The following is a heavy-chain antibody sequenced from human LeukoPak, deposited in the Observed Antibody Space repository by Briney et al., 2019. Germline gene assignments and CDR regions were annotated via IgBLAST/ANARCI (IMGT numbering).Heavy chain of an antibody. J-gene: IGHJ4*02. V-gene: IGHV3-23*01. CDR2: ISGSDGSS. D-gene: IGHD6-13*01. CDR3: AKRGFSSSWFY. Sequence: GSLRLSCAASGFTLNSFAMNWVRQAPGKGLEWVSSISGSDGSSHYADFVKGRSTISRDNSKNTLHLQMNSLRAEDTAVYYCAKRGFSSSWFYWGQGTLVTVSS. CDR1: GFTLNSFA.